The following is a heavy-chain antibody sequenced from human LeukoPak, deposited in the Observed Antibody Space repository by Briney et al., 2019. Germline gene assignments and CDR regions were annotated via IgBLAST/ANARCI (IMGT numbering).Heavy chain of an antibody. D-gene: IGHD6-13*01. V-gene: IGHV4-30-4*01. Sequence: PSETLSLICTVSGGSFTSGDYYWSWIRQPPGKGLEWIGYIYYSGSTYYNPSLKSRVTISVDTSKNQFSLKLSSVTAADTAVYYCARDLNGSIWYWFDPWGQGTLVTVSS. CDR3: ARDLNGSIWYWFDP. J-gene: IGHJ5*02. CDR1: GGSFTSGDYY. CDR2: IYYSGST.